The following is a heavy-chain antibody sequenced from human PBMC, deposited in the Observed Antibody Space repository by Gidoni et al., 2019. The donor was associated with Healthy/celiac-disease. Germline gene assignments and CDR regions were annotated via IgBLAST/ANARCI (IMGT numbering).Heavy chain of an antibody. J-gene: IGHJ6*02. Sequence: QVQLVQSGAEVKKPGASVKVSCKVSGYTLTELSMHWVRQAPGKGLEWMGGFDPEDGETIYAQKFQGRVTMTEDTSTDTAYMELSSLRSEDTAVYYCATVSGCSGGSCSYYYGMDVWGQGTTVTVSS. V-gene: IGHV1-24*01. CDR2: FDPEDGET. CDR3: ATVSGCSGGSCSYYYGMDV. CDR1: GYTLTELS. D-gene: IGHD2-15*01.